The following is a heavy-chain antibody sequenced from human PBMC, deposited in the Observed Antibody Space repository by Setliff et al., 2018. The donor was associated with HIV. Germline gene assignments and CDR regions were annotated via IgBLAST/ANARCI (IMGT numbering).Heavy chain of an antibody. Sequence: SETLSLTCTVSGGSISSYYWSWIRQPAGKGLEWIGRIYASGRTNYNPSLKSRVTLSVDTSKNQFSLKVTSVTAADTAVYYCARHGTYYYDGSGYSHAFDFWGQGTMVTVSS. D-gene: IGHD3-22*01. V-gene: IGHV4-4*07. CDR2: IYASGRT. CDR3: ARHGTYYYDGSGYSHAFDF. CDR1: GGSISSYY. J-gene: IGHJ3*01.